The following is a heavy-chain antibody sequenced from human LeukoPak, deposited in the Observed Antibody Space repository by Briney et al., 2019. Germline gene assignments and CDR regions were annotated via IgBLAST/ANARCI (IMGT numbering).Heavy chain of an antibody. CDR3: ARDRYYYGSGSVGAYYGMDV. V-gene: IGHV3-21*01. D-gene: IGHD3-10*01. J-gene: IGHJ6*02. Sequence: GGSLRLSCAASRFTFSSYSMNWVRQAPGKGLEWVSSISSSSSYIYYADSVKGRFTISRDNAKNSLYLQMNSLRAEDTAVYYCARDRYYYGSGSVGAYYGMDVWGQGTTVTVSS. CDR1: RFTFSSYS. CDR2: ISSSSSYI.